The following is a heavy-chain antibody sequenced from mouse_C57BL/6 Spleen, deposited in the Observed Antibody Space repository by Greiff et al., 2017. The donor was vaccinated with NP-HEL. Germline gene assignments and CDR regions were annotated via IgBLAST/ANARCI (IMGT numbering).Heavy chain of an antibody. CDR1: GYTFTDYY. CDR2: INPYNGGT. J-gene: IGHJ3*01. V-gene: IGHV1-19*01. D-gene: IGHD1-1*01. Sequence: EVQLQQSGPVLVKPGASVKMSCKASGYTFTDYYMNWVKQSHGKSLEWIGVINPYNGGTSYNQKFKGKATLTVDKSSSTAYMELNSLTSEDSAVYYCAREGGRNWFAYWGQGTLVTVSA. CDR3: AREGGRNWFAY.